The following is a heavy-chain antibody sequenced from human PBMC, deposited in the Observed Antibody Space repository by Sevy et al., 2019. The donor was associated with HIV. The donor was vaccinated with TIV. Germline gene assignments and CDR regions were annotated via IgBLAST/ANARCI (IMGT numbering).Heavy chain of an antibody. CDR3: ARGIFGSGSRLGLGY. Sequence: GGSLRLSCVASGFTFSNNWMTWVRQAPGKGLQWVANIKQDGSEKYFVDSVKGRFTISRDNPKNSLYLQMSSLRVEDTAVYYCARGIFGSGSRLGLGYWGQGTLVTVSS. CDR1: GFTFSNNW. V-gene: IGHV3-7*01. CDR2: IKQDGSEK. J-gene: IGHJ4*02. D-gene: IGHD3-10*01.